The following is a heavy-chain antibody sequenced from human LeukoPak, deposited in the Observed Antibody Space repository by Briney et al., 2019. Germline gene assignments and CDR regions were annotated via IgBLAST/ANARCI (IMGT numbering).Heavy chain of an antibody. D-gene: IGHD3-16*02. CDR3: ARVGDMITFGGVIVDFDY. J-gene: IGHJ4*02. CDR2: ISAYNGNT. Sequence: ASVKVSCKASGYTFTSYGISWVRQAPGQGLEWMGWISAYNGNTNYAQKLQGIVTMTTDTSTSTAYMELRSLRSDDTAVYYCARVGDMITFGGVIVDFDYWGQGTLVTVSS. V-gene: IGHV1-18*01. CDR1: GYTFTSYG.